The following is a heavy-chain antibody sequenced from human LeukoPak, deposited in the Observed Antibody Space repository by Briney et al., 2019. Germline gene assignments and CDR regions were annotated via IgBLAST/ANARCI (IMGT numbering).Heavy chain of an antibody. D-gene: IGHD3-10*01. CDR1: GGSISSSNW. CDR3: TREVEGYSYASGRFLHFDP. V-gene: IGHV4-4*02. J-gene: IGHJ5*02. CDR2: IYHSGST. Sequence: PSETLSLTCAVSGGSISSSNWWSWVRQPPGKELEWIGEIYHSGSTNYNPSLKRRLTISIDTSKNQFSLRLSSVTAADTAVYYCTREVEGYSYASGRFLHFDPWGQGTLVTVSS.